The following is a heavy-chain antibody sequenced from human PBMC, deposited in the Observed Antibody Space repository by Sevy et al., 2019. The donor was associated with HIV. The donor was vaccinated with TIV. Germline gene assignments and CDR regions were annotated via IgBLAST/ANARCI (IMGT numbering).Heavy chain of an antibody. CDR1: GGSITSLY. V-gene: IGHV4-59*08. CDR2: IYYNGKT. Sequence: SETLSLTCTVSGGSITSLYWGWIRQPPGKGLEWIANIYYNGKTNYNPSLKSRVTISLDTSKNQCSLRLSSVTAADTAIYDCAGENAWSRGYSWGQEPWSPSPQ. D-gene: IGHD6-19*01. J-gene: IGHJ5*01. CDR3: AGENAWSRGYS.